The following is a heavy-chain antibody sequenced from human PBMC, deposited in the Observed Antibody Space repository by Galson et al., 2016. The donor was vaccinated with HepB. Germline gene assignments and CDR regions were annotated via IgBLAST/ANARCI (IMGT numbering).Heavy chain of an antibody. J-gene: IGHJ4*02. CDR3: ARDQTHGDSRAWYDALDY. CDR2: ITGTGGRT. Sequence: SLRLSCAASGFSFSSYAMSWVRQAPGKGLEWVSGITGTGGRTYYADSVKGRFTISRDNSKNTLYLQMNSLRAEDTAVYYCARDQTHGDSRAWYDALDYWGRGILVTVSS. V-gene: IGHV3-23*01. D-gene: IGHD6-19*01. CDR1: GFSFSSYA.